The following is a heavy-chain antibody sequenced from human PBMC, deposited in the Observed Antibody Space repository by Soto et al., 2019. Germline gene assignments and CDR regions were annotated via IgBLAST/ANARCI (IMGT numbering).Heavy chain of an antibody. J-gene: IGHJ5*02. V-gene: IGHV3-74*01. CDR3: ARGEEHR. CDR1: GFTFSNSW. CDR2: INSDGTIT. D-gene: IGHD1-26*01. Sequence: GWSLRLSCVASGFTFSNSWMYWVRQGPGRRLVCVSNINSDGTITNYADSVKGQFTVSRDNAKKTLYLEMNSLRPEDTGVYYCARGEEHRSGQGTPVTGSA.